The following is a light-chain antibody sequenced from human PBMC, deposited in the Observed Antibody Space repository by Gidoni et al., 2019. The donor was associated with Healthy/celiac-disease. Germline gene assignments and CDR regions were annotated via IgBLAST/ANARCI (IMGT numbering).Light chain of an antibody. J-gene: IGKJ2*01. CDR1: QSSSSY. V-gene: IGKV1-39*01. CDR2: AAF. Sequence: DIQMTQSPYSLSASGGDRVTITCRASQSSSSYLNWYQQKPGKAPKLLIYAAFSLQSGVPSRFSGSGSGTDFTLTISSLQPEDFATYYCQQSYSTPYTFGQGTKLEIK. CDR3: QQSYSTPYT.